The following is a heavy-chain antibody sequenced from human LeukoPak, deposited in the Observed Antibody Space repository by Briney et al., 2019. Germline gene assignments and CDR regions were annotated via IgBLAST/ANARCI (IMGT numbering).Heavy chain of an antibody. CDR1: GGSISSSSYY. CDR3: ARDVVAARGSFDY. V-gene: IGHV4-39*07. CDR2: IYYSGST. Sequence: SETLSLTCTVSGGSISSSSYYWGWIRQPPGKGLEWIGSIYYSGSTYYNPSLKSRVTMSVDMSKNQFSLKLRSVTAADTAVYYCARDVVAARGSFDYWGQGTLVTVSS. J-gene: IGHJ4*02. D-gene: IGHD2-2*01.